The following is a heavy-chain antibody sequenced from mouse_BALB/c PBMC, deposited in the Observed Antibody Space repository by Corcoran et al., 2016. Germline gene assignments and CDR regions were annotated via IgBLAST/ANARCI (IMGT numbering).Heavy chain of an antibody. Sequence: EVQLQQSGPELVKPGASMKISCKASGYSFTGYTMNWVKQSHGKNLEWIGLINPYNGGTSYNQKFKGKATLTGDKSSSTAYMELLSLTSEDSAVYYCARWVTVVATLYYAMDYWGQGTSVTVSS. CDR1: GYSFTGYT. CDR2: INPYNGGT. D-gene: IGHD1-1*01. V-gene: IGHV1-18*01. CDR3: ARWVTVVATLYYAMDY. J-gene: IGHJ4*01.